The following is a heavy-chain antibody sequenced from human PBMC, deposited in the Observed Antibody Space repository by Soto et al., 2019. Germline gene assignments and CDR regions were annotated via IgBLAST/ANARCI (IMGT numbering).Heavy chain of an antibody. J-gene: IGHJ4*02. V-gene: IGHV3-23*01. D-gene: IGHD4-17*01. CDR1: GFTFSSYA. CDR2: ISSSGGST. CDR3: ASYLAVYGDYVDY. Sequence: GGSLRLSCAASGFTFSSYAMSWVRQAPGKGLEWVSDISSSGGSTYYADSVKGRFTISRDNSKNTLYLQMNSLRDEDTAVYYCASYLAVYGDYVDYWGQGTLVTVS.